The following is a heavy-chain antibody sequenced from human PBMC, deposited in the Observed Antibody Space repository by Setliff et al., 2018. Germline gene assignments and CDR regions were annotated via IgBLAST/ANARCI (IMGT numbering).Heavy chain of an antibody. CDR3: ARHFGGYETYYYYGMDV. CDR1: DVSISDTTYY. Sequence: PSETLSLTCTVSDVSISDTTYYWGWIRQSPGKGLEWIGSMYYSGSTYYNPSLKSRVTISVDTSKNQFSLKLSSVTAADTAVYYCARHFGGYETYYYYGMDVWGQGTTVTVSS. D-gene: IGHD5-12*01. CDR2: MYYSGST. V-gene: IGHV4-39*01. J-gene: IGHJ6*02.